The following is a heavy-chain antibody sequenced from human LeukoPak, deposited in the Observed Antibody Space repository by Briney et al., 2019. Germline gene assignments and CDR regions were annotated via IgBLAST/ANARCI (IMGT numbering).Heavy chain of an antibody. V-gene: IGHV1-69*13. J-gene: IGHJ6*02. CDR2: IIPIFGTA. CDR3: ARDHPITIFGVVDYYGMDV. D-gene: IGHD3-3*01. CDR1: GYTFTSYA. Sequence: SVKVSCKASGYTFTSYAISWVRQAPGQGLEWMGGIIPIFGTANYAQKFQGRVTITADESTSTAYMELSSLRSEDTAVYYCARDHPITIFGVVDYYGMDVWGQGTTVTVSS.